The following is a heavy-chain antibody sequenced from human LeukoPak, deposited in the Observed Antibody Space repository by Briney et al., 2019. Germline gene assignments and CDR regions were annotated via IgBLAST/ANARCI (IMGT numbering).Heavy chain of an antibody. CDR3: ARGSTGGSYYYGSGSHPVIDY. J-gene: IGHJ4*02. V-gene: IGHV4-31*03. Sequence: SETLSLTCTVSRGSIRSSSYYWNWIRQHPGKSLEWIGYIYYSGSTYYKPSLKSRVTISEDTTKNQFSLKLSSVTAADTAVYYCARGSTGGSYYYGSGSHPVIDYWGQGTLVTVSS. CDR2: IYYSGST. CDR1: RGSIRSSSYY. D-gene: IGHD3-10*01.